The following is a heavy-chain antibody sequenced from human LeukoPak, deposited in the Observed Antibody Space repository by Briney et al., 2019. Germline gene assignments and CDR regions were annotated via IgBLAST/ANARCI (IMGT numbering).Heavy chain of an antibody. Sequence: SETLSLTCTVSGGSISNYYWNWIRQPPGKGLELIGYIYYSGSTNYSPSLKSRVTISVDTSKNQFSLKLSSVTAADTAVYYCARSEYSYGADAFDIWGQGTMVTVSS. CDR1: GGSISNYY. D-gene: IGHD5-18*01. V-gene: IGHV4-59*01. CDR2: IYYSGST. J-gene: IGHJ3*02. CDR3: ARSEYSYGADAFDI.